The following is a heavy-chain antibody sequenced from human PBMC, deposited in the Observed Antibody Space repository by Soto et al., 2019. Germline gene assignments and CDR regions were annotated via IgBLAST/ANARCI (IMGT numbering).Heavy chain of an antibody. Sequence: GGSLRLSCAASGFTFSSYGMHWVRQAPGKGLEWVAVIWFDGSNKYYADSVKGRFTISRDNSKNTMYVQMSSLRAEDTAVYYCARGNEFCIDYWGQGTLVTVSS. D-gene: IGHD1-1*01. J-gene: IGHJ4*02. CDR1: GFTFSSYG. V-gene: IGHV3-33*01. CDR3: ARGNEFCIDY. CDR2: IWFDGSNK.